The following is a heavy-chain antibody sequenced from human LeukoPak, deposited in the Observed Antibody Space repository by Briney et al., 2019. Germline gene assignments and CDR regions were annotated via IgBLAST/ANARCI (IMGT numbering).Heavy chain of an antibody. CDR2: LSYDGSKK. D-gene: IGHD5-12*01. CDR1: GFTFSTYA. Sequence: GGSLRLSCAASGFTFSTYAMHWVRQAPGKGLERVTILSYDGSKKYYADSVRGRFTISRDNSKNTLYLQMNSLRLEDTALYYCAGGDPYRGYDYPGVWGQGTLVSVSS. V-gene: IGHV3-30*04. CDR3: AGGDPYRGYDYPGV. J-gene: IGHJ4*02.